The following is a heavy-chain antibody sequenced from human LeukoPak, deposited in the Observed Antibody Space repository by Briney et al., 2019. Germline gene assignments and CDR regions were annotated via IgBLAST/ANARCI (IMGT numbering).Heavy chain of an antibody. CDR2: IYHSGRT. Sequence: PSETLSLTCTVSGGSISSSSYYWGWIRQPPGKGLEWIGSIYHSGRTYYNPSLKSRVTISVDTSKNQFSLKLSSVTAADTAVYYCARPHYYDSSGYYDYWGQGTLVTVSS. CDR3: ARPHYYDSSGYYDY. CDR1: GGSISSSSYY. D-gene: IGHD3-22*01. V-gene: IGHV4-39*07. J-gene: IGHJ4*02.